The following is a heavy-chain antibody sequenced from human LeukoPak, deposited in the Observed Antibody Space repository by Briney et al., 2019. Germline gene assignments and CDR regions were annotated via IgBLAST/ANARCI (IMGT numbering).Heavy chain of an antibody. CDR2: IYYSGST. V-gene: IGHV4-59*01. CDR1: GGSISSYY. CDR3: AREGLGYGDYGFDP. D-gene: IGHD4-17*01. J-gene: IGHJ5*02. Sequence: PSETLSLTCTVSGGSISSYYWSWIRQPPGKGLEWIGYIYYSGSTNYNPSLKSRVTISVDTSKNQFSLKLSSVTAADTAVYYCAREGLGYGDYGFDPWGQGTPVTVSS.